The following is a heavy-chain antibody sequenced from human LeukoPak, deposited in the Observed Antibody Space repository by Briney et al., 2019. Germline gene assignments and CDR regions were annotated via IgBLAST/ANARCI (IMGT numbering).Heavy chain of an antibody. J-gene: IGHJ4*02. CDR3: ARAPGYTGGVFDY. D-gene: IGHD6-13*01. CDR1: GYSITSGYY. Sequence: PSETLSLTCTVSGYSITSGYYWGWIRQPPGKGLEWIGRIFISGGTNYNPSLKSRVTISVDTSKNQFSLKLSSVTAADTAVYYCARAPGYTGGVFDYWGQGTLVTVSS. CDR2: IFISGGT. V-gene: IGHV4-38-2*02.